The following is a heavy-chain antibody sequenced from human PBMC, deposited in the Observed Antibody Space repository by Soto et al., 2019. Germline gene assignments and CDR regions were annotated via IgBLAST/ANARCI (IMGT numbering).Heavy chain of an antibody. CDR2: INPNSGGT. CDR3: ARDKGPYSSSSGRAYYGMDV. V-gene: IGHV1-2*04. Sequence: QVQLVQSGAEVKKPGASVKVSCKASGYTFTGYYMHWVRQAPGQGLEWMGWINPNSGGTNYAQKFQGWGSMTRDTSVSTALMELIRLRSDDTAVYYCARDKGPYSSSSGRAYYGMDVWGQGTTVTVSS. J-gene: IGHJ6*02. CDR1: GYTFTGYY. D-gene: IGHD6-6*01.